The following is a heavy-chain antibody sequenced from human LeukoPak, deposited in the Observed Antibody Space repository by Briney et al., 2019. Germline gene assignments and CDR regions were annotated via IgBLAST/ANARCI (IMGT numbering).Heavy chain of an antibody. J-gene: IGHJ4*02. Sequence: AAVKLSCKVSGNSLTDLNIQWVRQAPGKGLECMGGFDLEQAKTVYAENFQGRVIMTEDPSTDTAYMELSSLRSEDTAIYYCATRSGDFWSGYENWGQGTLVIVSS. D-gene: IGHD3-3*01. CDR2: FDLEQAKT. CDR1: GNSLTDLN. CDR3: ATRSGDFWSGYEN. V-gene: IGHV1-24*01.